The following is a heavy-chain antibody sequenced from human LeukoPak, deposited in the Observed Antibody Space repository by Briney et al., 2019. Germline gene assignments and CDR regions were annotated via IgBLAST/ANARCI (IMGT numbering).Heavy chain of an antibody. J-gene: IGHJ4*02. Sequence: GGSLRLSCAASVFTFSSYWMHWVRQAPGKGLVWVSRINSDGRSTTYADSVKGRFTISRDNAKNTLYLQMNSLRAEDTGVYYCARANCDSGLIPVYYFDYWGQGTLVTVSS. V-gene: IGHV3-74*01. D-gene: IGHD2-21*01. CDR1: VFTFSSYW. CDR3: ARANCDSGLIPVYYFDY. CDR2: INSDGRST.